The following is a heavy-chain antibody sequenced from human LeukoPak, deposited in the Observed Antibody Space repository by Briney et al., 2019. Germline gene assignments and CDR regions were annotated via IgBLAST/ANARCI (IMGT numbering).Heavy chain of an antibody. J-gene: IGHJ4*02. D-gene: IGHD4-17*01. CDR1: GGSFSGYY. V-gene: IGHV4-34*01. CDR3: AYDYGDYVGY. CDR2: INHSGST. Sequence: SETLSLTCAVYGGSFSGYYWSWIRQPPGKGLEWIGEINHSGSTNYNPSLKSRVTISVDTSKNQFSLKLSSVTAADTAVYYCAYDYGDYVGYWGQGTLVTVSS.